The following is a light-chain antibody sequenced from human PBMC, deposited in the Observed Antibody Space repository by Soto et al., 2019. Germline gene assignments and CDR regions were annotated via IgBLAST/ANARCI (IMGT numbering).Light chain of an antibody. CDR3: TSYTSTSTPYV. CDR1: SSDVGRYTY. J-gene: IGLJ1*01. CDR2: DVY. Sequence: SALTQPASVSGSPGQSITISCAGTSSDVGRYTYVSWYQQHPGKAPKLLIYDVYNRPSGVSNRFSGSKSDNTASLTISGLQAEDEADYYCTSYTSTSTPYVFGGGTKLTVL. V-gene: IGLV2-14*01.